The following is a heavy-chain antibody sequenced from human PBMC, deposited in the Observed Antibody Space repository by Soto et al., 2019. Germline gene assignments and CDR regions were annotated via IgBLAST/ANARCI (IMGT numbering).Heavy chain of an antibody. CDR2: IHSDGSST. V-gene: IGHV3-74*01. Sequence: GGSLRLSGAASGCTFSYYWMHWVRQAPGQGLLWVSRIHSDGSSTTYADSVKGRFTISRDNAKNTVSLQMNSLRVEDTGVYFCARGDRGAFDLWGQGTMVTVSS. CDR1: GCTFSYYW. CDR3: ARGDRGAFDL. J-gene: IGHJ3*01. D-gene: IGHD2-21*02.